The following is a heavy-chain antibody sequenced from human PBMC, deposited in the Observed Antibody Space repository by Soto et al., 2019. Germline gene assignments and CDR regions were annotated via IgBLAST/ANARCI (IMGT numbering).Heavy chain of an antibody. CDR3: PHRFLGTGIGLAPTTAIYFDF. J-gene: IGHJ4*02. V-gene: IGHV2-5*02. D-gene: IGHD3-3*01. CDR1: GFSLTTSGVG. Sequence: QITLNESGPTVVRPTETLTLTCRFSGFSLTTSGVGVGWIRQSPGKAPEWLALIYWDDAKRYSASLKSRLTITKDTATNQVVLTSSDEDPADTVSYYSPHRFLGTGIGLAPTTAIYFDFWGQGTPVAVSS. CDR2: IYWDDAK.